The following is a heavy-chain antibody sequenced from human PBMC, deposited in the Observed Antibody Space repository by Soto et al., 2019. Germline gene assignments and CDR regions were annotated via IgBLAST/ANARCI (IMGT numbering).Heavy chain of an antibody. Sequence: PGESLNISCKGSRYTFSNYWIGLVRQVPGKGLEWVGSIFASDSATRYSPSFQGQVTMSVDKSINTAYLQWTSLKASDTAMYYCARQEDTTWPFDYWGQGTLVTVSS. CDR3: ARQEDTTWPFDY. CDR1: RYTFSNYW. CDR2: IFASDSAT. V-gene: IGHV5-51*01. J-gene: IGHJ4*02.